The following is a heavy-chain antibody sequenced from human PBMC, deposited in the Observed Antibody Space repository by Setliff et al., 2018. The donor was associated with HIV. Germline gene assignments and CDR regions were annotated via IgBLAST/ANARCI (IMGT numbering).Heavy chain of an antibody. CDR1: GFTFSSYE. D-gene: IGHD1-26*01. Sequence: GGSLRLSCAASGFTFSSYEMNWVRQAPGKGLEWVSYIGNSGSPIYYADSVKGRFTISRDNAKNSLYLQMNGLRAEDTAVCYCARDDNAGGIDYWGQGTLVTVSS. CDR3: ARDDNAGGIDY. V-gene: IGHV3-48*03. J-gene: IGHJ4*02. CDR2: IGNSGSPI.